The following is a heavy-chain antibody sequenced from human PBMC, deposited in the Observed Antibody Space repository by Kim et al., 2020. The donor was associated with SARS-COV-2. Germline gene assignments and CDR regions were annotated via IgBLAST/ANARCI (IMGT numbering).Heavy chain of an antibody. CDR2: ISPSSSYI. Sequence: GSLRLSCSASGFNFGVHVMNWVRQAPGKGLEWVSSISPSSSYIYYADSVRGRFTISRDNRKNSLWLQMNSLGVDDTAVYYCTRGGGYDSTYWGQGILVTVSS. J-gene: IGHJ4*02. CDR3: TRGGGYDSTY. CDR1: GFNFGVHV. D-gene: IGHD5-12*01. V-gene: IGHV3-21*01.